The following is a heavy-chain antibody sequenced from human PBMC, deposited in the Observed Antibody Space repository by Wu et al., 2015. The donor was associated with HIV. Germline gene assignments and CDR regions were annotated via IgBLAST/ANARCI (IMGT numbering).Heavy chain of an antibody. CDR3: VRVSPPDV. CDR2: INSRNGDT. J-gene: IGHJ6*04. CDR1: GYIFINYY. Sequence: QVQLVQSGSEVKKPGASMKVSCKTSGYIFINYYIQWVRQAPGQGLEWMGWINSRNGDTKYAQKFQGRVTMTRDTSITTVYMELTSLRSDDTAVYFXVRVSPPDVWGKGTTVIVSS. V-gene: IGHV1-2*02.